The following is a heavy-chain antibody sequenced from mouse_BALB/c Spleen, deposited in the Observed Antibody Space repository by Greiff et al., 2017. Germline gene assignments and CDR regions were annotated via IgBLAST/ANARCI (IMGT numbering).Heavy chain of an antibody. J-gene: IGHJ3*01. V-gene: IGHV6-6*02. CDR2: IRLKSNNYAT. D-gene: IGHD1-1*01. CDR3: TRDYYGSPWFAY. Sequence: EVQGVESGGGLVQPGGSMKLSCVASGFTFSNYWMNWVRQSPEKGLEWVAEIRLKSNNYATHYAESVKGRFTISRDDSKSSVYLQMNNLRAEDTGIYYCTRDYYGSPWFAYWGQGTLVTVSA. CDR1: GFTFSNYW.